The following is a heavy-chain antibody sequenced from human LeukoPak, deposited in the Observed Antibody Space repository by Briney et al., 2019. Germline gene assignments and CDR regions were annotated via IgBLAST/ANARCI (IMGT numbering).Heavy chain of an antibody. CDR3: ARDRADSSGGYKSPTFNY. Sequence: NPSETLSLTCSVSGDSISSYYWSWIRQPAGKGLEWIGRIYTSGSTNYNPSLKSRVTMSVDTSKNQFSLKLSSVTAADTAVYYCARDRADSSGGYKSPTFNYWGQGTLVTVSS. V-gene: IGHV4-4*07. CDR2: IYTSGST. J-gene: IGHJ4*02. D-gene: IGHD6-19*01. CDR1: GDSISSYY.